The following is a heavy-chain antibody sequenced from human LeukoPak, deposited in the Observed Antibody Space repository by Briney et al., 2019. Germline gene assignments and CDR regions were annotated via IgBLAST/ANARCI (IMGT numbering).Heavy chain of an antibody. D-gene: IGHD6-13*01. J-gene: IGHJ4*02. V-gene: IGHV1-8*03. CDR2: MKPSSGNT. CDR1: GYTFTSYD. Sequence: GASVKVSCKASGYTFTSYDINWVRQATGQGLEWMGWMKPSSGNTGYAQKFQGRVTITRNTSISTAYMELSSLRSEDTAVYYCARGMRGRKGGQQLVKFFDYWGQGTLVTVSS. CDR3: ARGMRGRKGGQQLVKFFDY.